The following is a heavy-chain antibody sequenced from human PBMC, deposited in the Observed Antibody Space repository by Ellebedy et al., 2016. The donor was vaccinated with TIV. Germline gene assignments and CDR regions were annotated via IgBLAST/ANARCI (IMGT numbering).Heavy chain of an antibody. CDR3: ARARTPSIGVVISYYYYYMDV. D-gene: IGHD3-3*01. V-gene: IGHV1-2*02. CDR2: INPNSGGT. Sequence: ASVKVSCXASGYTFTGYYMHWVRQAPGQGLEWMGWINPNSGGTNYAQKFQGRVTITRDTSISTAYMELSSLRSEDTAVYYCARARTPSIGVVISYYYYYMDVWGKGTTVTVSS. CDR1: GYTFTGYY. J-gene: IGHJ6*03.